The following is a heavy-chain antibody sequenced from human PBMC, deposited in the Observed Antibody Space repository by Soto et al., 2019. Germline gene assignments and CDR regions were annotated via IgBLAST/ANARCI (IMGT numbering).Heavy chain of an antibody. J-gene: IGHJ4*02. Sequence: PSETLSLTCTVSGGSISSYYWSWIRQPAGKGMEWIGRIHTTDGTNYNPSLKSRVTMSIDTSNNQSSLKLSSLTAADTAVYYCARALSSAAGLYFDFWGQGTLVTVS. CDR2: IHTTDGT. CDR3: ARALSSAAGLYFDF. CDR1: GGSISSYY. V-gene: IGHV4-4*07. D-gene: IGHD6-13*01.